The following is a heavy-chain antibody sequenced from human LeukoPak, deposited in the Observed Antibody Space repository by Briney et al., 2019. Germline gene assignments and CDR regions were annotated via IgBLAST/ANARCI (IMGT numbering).Heavy chain of an antibody. CDR3: AKGGADSSGYYTRRYYYYMDV. D-gene: IGHD3-22*01. CDR1: GFTFSNYW. V-gene: IGHV3-74*01. Sequence: PGGSLRLSCAASGFTFSNYWMHWVRQAPGKGLVWVSRINSDGSSTSYADSVKGRFTISRDNSKNTLYLQMNSLRAEDTAVYYCAKGGADSSGYYTRRYYYYMDVWGKGTTVTVSS. J-gene: IGHJ6*03. CDR2: INSDGSST.